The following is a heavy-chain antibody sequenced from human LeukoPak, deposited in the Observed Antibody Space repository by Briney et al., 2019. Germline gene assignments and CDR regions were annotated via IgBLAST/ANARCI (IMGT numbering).Heavy chain of an antibody. CDR1: GGSISSGGYY. CDR3: ARGWDPNWFDP. D-gene: IGHD1-26*01. CDR2: IYYGGST. J-gene: IGHJ5*02. Sequence: SETLSLTCTVSGGSISSGGYYWSWIRQHPGKGLEWIGYIYYGGSTYYNPSLKSRVTISVDTSKNQFSLKLSSVTAADTAMYYCARGWDPNWFDPWGQGTLVTVSS. V-gene: IGHV4-31*03.